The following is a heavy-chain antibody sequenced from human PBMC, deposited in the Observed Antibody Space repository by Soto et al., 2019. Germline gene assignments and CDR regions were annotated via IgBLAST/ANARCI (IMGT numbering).Heavy chain of an antibody. CDR2: ISAYNGHA. CDR3: ARGRTWGARDFDY. J-gene: IGHJ4*02. Sequence: QVQLVQSGAEVKRPGASVRVSCRASGYTFNTYAISWVRQAPGQGLEGMGWISAYNGHADYAQKFQVRVTMTTDTSTNTVSMELRGLRSDDTATYYCARGRTWGARDFDYWGQGTLVTVSS. D-gene: IGHD3-16*01. V-gene: IGHV1-18*01. CDR1: GYTFNTYA.